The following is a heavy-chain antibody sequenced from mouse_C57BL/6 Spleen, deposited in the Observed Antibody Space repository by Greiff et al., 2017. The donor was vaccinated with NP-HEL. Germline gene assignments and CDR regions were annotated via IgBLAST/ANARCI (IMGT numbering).Heavy chain of an antibody. J-gene: IGHJ2*01. D-gene: IGHD2-3*01. V-gene: IGHV1-62-2*01. CDR1: GYTFTEYT. CDR2: FYPGSGSI. Sequence: QVQLKESGAELVKPGASVKLSCKASGYTFTEYTIHWVKQRSGQGLEWIGWFYPGSGSIKYNEKFKDKATLTADKSSSTVYMELSRLTSEDSAVYFCARHEAPLYDGYSLDYWGQGTTLTVSS. CDR3: ARHEAPLYDGYSLDY.